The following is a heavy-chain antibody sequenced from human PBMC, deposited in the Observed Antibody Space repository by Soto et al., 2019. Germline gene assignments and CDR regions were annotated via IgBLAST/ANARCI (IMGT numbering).Heavy chain of an antibody. V-gene: IGHV1-2*02. D-gene: IGHD5-12*01. CDR1: GDIFNDYY. Sequence: GASVKASCKTSGDIFNDYYIHWVRQAPGQGLEWMGWINPNGGGTKYAQKFQGRVTVTRDTSIRTVYMELSSLRSGDTAVYYCARESGGATATLDYYYFYMDVWGKGTTVTVSS. J-gene: IGHJ6*03. CDR3: ARESGGATATLDYYYFYMDV. CDR2: INPNGGGT.